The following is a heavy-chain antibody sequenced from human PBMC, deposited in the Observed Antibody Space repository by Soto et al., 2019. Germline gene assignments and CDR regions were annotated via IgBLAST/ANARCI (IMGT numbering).Heavy chain of an antibody. J-gene: IGHJ3*02. CDR3: ARLYSGYDLAGNDAFDI. Sequence: ASVKVSCKASGYTFTSYAMHWVRQAPGQRLEWMGWINAGNGNTIYSQKFQGRVTITRDTSASTAYMELSSLRSEDTSVYYCARLYSGYDLAGNDAFDIWGQGTMVTVSS. V-gene: IGHV1-3*01. CDR1: GYTFTSYA. CDR2: INAGNGNT. D-gene: IGHD5-12*01.